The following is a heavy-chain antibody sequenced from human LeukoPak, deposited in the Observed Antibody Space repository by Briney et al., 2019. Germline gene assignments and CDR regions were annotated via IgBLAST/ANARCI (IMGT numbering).Heavy chain of an antibody. CDR2: INPNSGGT. Sequence: ASVKVSCKASGYTFTGYYMHWVRQAPGQGLEWMGWINPNSGGTNYAQKFQGRVTMTRDTSIGTAYMELSRLRSDDTAVYYCARDEQGRYCSSTSCYSFGYWGQGTLVTVSS. CDR1: GYTFTGYY. CDR3: ARDEQGRYCSSTSCYSFGY. V-gene: IGHV1-2*02. D-gene: IGHD2-2*01. J-gene: IGHJ4*02.